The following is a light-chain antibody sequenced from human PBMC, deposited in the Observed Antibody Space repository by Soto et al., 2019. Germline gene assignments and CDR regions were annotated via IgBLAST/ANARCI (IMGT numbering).Light chain of an antibody. CDR1: QSVGGS. J-gene: IGKJ1*01. CDR2: GAS. CDR3: QQYRNWPRT. V-gene: IGKV3-15*01. Sequence: EIVMTQSPATLSVSPGERATLSCRASQSVGGSLAWYQQKPAQAPGLLIYGASTRATGVPARFSGSGSGTEVTLTISSLQSEDFAVYYCQQYRNWPRTFGQGTKVEIK.